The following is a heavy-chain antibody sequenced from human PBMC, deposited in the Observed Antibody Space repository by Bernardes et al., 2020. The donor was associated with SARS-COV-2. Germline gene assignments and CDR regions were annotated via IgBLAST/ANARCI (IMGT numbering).Heavy chain of an antibody. CDR2: IHWADDK. D-gene: IGHD3-3*01. CDR3: AHWSGVISRAWFDP. Sequence: SGPTLVTPTQTLTLTCTFSGFSLTTSGVGVGWTRHPPGKALEWLALIHWADDKRYTPSLKNRLTITKDTSKNQVVLTMTDMNPVDTATDFCAHWSGVISRAWFDPWGQGTLVTVS. CDR1: GFSLTTSGVG. V-gene: IGHV2-5*02. J-gene: IGHJ5*02.